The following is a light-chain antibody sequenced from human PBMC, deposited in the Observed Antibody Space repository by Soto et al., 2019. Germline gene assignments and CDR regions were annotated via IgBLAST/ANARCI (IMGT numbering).Light chain of an antibody. CDR3: QPRSSWPPLT. Sequence: DIVMTQSPATLSVAPGAIVTFSCRVCQSVSSYLAWYQQIPGQAPGLLIYDACNRATGIPARFSGSGSGTDFTLTISSLEPEDLAVYYCQPRSSWPPLTSGQGTRLEIK. V-gene: IGKV3-11*01. CDR1: QSVSSY. CDR2: DAC. J-gene: IGKJ5*01.